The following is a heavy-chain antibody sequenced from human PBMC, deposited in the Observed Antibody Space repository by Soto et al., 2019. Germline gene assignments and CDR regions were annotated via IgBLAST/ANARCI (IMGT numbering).Heavy chain of an antibody. CDR2: IYYSGST. D-gene: IGHD5-12*01. V-gene: IGHV4-61*01. J-gene: IGHJ4*02. CDR1: GGSVSSGSYY. Sequence: TLSLTCTVSGGSVSSGSYYWSWIRQPPGKGLEWIGYIYYSGSTNYNPSLKSRVTISVDTSKNQFSLKLSSVTAADTAVYYCARNKMATKEFDYWGQGTLVTVSS. CDR3: ARNKMATKEFDY.